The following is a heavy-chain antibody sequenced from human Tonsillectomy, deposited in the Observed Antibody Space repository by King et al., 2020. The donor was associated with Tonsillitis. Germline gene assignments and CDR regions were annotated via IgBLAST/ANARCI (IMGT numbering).Heavy chain of an antibody. D-gene: IGHD6-19*01. CDR1: GGSFSGYY. CDR3: ARGPESSGWYGDAFDI. V-gene: IGHV4-34*01. Sequence: VQLQQWGAGLLKPSETLSLTCAVYGGSFSGYYWSWIRQPPGKGLEWIGEINHSGSTNYNPSLKSRVTVSVDTSKNQFSLKLSSVTAADTAVYYCARGPESSGWYGDAFDIWGQGTMFTVSS. J-gene: IGHJ3*02. CDR2: INHSGST.